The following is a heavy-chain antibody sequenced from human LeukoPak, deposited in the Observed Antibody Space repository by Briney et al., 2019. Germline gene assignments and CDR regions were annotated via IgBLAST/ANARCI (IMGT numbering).Heavy chain of an antibody. CDR1: GYTFTGYY. V-gene: IGHV1-2*02. Sequence: GASVKVSCKASGYTFTGYYMHWVRQAPGQGLEWMGWINPNKSGTIYAQKFQGRVTLTSDSSISTAYMELSRLTSDDTAVYYCARDPPSPTGTFDDWGQGTPVTVSS. CDR3: ARDPPSPTGTFDD. CDR2: INPNKSGT. J-gene: IGHJ4*02. D-gene: IGHD1-1*01.